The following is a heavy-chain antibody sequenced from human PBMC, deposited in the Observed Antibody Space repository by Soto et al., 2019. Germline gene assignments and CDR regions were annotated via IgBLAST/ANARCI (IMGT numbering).Heavy chain of an antibody. CDR1: GFSLSTSGVG. Sequence: QITLKESGPTLVKPTQTHTLTCTFSGFSLSTSGVGVGWIRQPPGKALEWLALLYWDDDKRYSPSLKSRLTITKDTSKNHVVLTMTNIDPVDTATYFCAHHKYGDYGEYFQHWGQRTLVTVSS. CDR3: AHHKYGDYGEYFQH. D-gene: IGHD4-17*01. J-gene: IGHJ1*01. V-gene: IGHV2-5*02. CDR2: LYWDDDK.